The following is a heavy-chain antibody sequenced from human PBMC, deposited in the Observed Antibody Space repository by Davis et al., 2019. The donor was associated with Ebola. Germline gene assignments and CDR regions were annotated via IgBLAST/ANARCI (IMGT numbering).Heavy chain of an antibody. J-gene: IGHJ6*02. CDR3: ARGGDCSSTSCYAYYYYGMDV. Sequence: GESLKISCAASGFTFSSYSMNWVRQAPGKELEWVSYISSSSSTIYYADSVKGRFTISRDNAKNSLYLQMNSLRAEDTALYYCARGGDCSSTSCYAYYYYGMDVWGQGTTVTVSS. CDR1: GFTFSSYS. D-gene: IGHD2-2*01. V-gene: IGHV3-48*01. CDR2: ISSSSSTI.